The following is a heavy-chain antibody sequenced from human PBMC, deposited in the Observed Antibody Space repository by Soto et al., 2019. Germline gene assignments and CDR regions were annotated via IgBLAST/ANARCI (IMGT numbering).Heavy chain of an antibody. CDR3: ARNAYSGSYYYYGRDV. V-gene: IGHV4-59*13. CDR1: GGSISSYY. D-gene: IGHD1-26*01. Sequence: SEPMSLTCTVSGGSISSYYWSWILQPTGKGLEWIGYIYYSGSTNYNPSLKSRVTISVDTSKNQFSLKLSSVTAADTAVYYCARNAYSGSYYYYGRDVWGQGTTVTVSS. CDR2: IYYSGST. J-gene: IGHJ6*02.